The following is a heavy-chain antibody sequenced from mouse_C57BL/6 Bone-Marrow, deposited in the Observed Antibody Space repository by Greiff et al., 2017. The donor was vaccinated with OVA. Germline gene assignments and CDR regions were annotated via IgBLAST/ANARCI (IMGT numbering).Heavy chain of an antibody. V-gene: IGHV5-4*03. D-gene: IGHD1-1*01. CDR2: ISDGGSYT. Sequence: EVMLVESGGGLVKPGGSLKLSCAASGFTFSSYAMSWVRQTPEKRLEWVATISDGGSYTYYPDNVKGRFTISRDNAKNNLYLQMSHLKSEDTAMYYCARDYYGSSDVWGTGTTVTVSS. J-gene: IGHJ1*03. CDR1: GFTFSSYA. CDR3: ARDYYGSSDV.